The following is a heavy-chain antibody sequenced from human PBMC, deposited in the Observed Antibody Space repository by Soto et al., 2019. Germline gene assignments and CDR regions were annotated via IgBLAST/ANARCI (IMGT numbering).Heavy chain of an antibody. Sequence: GGSLRLSCAASGLTFSDCYMNWIRQAPGKGLEWVSYISSSGSSINYAGSVKGRFTISRDNAKNSLYLQMNSLRAEDTAMFYCARVRFGEWGYAMDVWGQGTTVTVS. D-gene: IGHD3-10*01. CDR2: ISSSGSSI. J-gene: IGHJ6*02. V-gene: IGHV3-11*01. CDR1: GLTFSDCY. CDR3: ARVRFGEWGYAMDV.